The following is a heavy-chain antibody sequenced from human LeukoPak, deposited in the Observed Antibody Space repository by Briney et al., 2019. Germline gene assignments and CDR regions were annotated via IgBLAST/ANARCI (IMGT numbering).Heavy chain of an antibody. CDR3: AKDLDIVATITGN. V-gene: IGHV3-23*01. CDR1: GFTFSSYA. D-gene: IGHD5-12*01. CDR2: ASGSGGST. Sequence: GGSLRLSCAASGFTFSSYAMSWVRQAPGKGLEWVSGASGSGGSTYYADSVKGRFTISRDNSKNTLYLQMNSLRAEDTAVYYCAKDLDIVATITGNWGQGTLVTVSS. J-gene: IGHJ4*02.